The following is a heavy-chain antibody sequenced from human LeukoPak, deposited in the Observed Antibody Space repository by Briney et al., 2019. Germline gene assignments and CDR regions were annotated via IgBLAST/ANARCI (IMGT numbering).Heavy chain of an antibody. V-gene: IGHV3-64D*09. D-gene: IGHD1-1*01. Sequence: PGGSLRLSCSASGFTFSAYAMYWVRQAPGKGLEYVSGISSNGGSSFYADPVKGRFTISRDNSKNTLYLQMSSLRAEDTAVYYCVKITSVTGGDCWGQGTRLTVSS. J-gene: IGHJ4*02. CDR3: VKITSVTGGDC. CDR1: GFTFSAYA. CDR2: ISSNGGSS.